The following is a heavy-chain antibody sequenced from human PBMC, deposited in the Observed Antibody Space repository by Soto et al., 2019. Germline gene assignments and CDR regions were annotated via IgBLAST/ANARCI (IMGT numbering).Heavy chain of an antibody. J-gene: IGHJ5*02. CDR2: LYYSGTT. CDR1: GGSISSYY. D-gene: IGHD4-17*01. Sequence: QVQLQESGPGLVKPSETLSLTCTVSGGSISSYYWSWIRQPPVKGLEWIGYLYYSGTTNYNPSLKSRVTISVDTSKNQFPLRLSSVNAADTAVYYCARHPNGDYGDYNWFDPWGKGTLVTVSS. V-gene: IGHV4-59*08. CDR3: ARHPNGDYGDYNWFDP.